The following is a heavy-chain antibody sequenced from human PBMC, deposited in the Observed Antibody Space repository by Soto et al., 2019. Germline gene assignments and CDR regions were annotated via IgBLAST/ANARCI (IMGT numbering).Heavy chain of an antibody. CDR2: IGTAGDT. Sequence: EVQLVESGGGLVQPGGSLRLSCAASGFTFSSYDMHWVRQATGKGLEWVSAIGTAGDTYYPGSVKGGFTISRENAKNSLYHNMNGLRAGDTAVYYCTRDFLRYIWGSFLYGAFVIWGQGTMVTVSS. D-gene: IGHD3-16*01. J-gene: IGHJ3*02. CDR3: TRDFLRYIWGSFLYGAFVI. V-gene: IGHV3-13*01. CDR1: GFTFSSYD.